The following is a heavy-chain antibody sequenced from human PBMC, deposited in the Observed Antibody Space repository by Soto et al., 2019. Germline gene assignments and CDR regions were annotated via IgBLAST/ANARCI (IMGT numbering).Heavy chain of an antibody. D-gene: IGHD3-3*01. CDR3: ARGQRFSDWFDP. Sequence: ESLSRTGGVSGGTISGYYWTWIRQPAGKGLEWIGRIYSSGNTKYNPSLQSRVTMSLDTSNNQFSLRLTSVTAADTAVYYCARGQRFSDWFDPWGQGTLVTVYS. V-gene: IGHV4-4*07. CDR2: IYSSGNT. CDR1: GGTISGYY. J-gene: IGHJ5*02.